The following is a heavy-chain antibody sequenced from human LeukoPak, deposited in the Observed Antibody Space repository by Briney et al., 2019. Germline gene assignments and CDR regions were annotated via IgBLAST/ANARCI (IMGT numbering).Heavy chain of an antibody. J-gene: IGHJ5*02. CDR2: IFSRGTT. CDR3: ARDHNGGFDP. V-gene: IGHV4-4*07. Sequence: SETLSLTCTISGGSISGYYWSWIRQPAGKGLEWIGRIFSRGTTNYNPSLKSRVTVSVDTSKNQFSLKLSSVTAADTAVYYCARDHNGGFDPWGQGTLVTVSS. D-gene: IGHD1-1*01. CDR1: GGSISGYY.